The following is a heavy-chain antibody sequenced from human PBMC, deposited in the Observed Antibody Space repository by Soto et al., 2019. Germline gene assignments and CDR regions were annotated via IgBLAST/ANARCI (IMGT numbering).Heavy chain of an antibody. CDR1: GGSISSSNW. J-gene: IGHJ6*02. D-gene: IGHD6-19*01. CDR3: ARGIEGWYQGRYYYGMDV. Sequence: PSETLSLTCAVSGGSISSSNWCSWVRQPPGKGLEWIGEISYTGSTNYNPSLKSRVTISVDKSKNQFSLKLSSVTAADTAVYYCARGIEGWYQGRYYYGMDVWGQGTTVTVSS. V-gene: IGHV4-4*02. CDR2: ISYTGST.